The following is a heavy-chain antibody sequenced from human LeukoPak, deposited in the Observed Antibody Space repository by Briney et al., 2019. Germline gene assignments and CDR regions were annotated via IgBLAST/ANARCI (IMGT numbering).Heavy chain of an antibody. CDR2: ISRSGSTI. V-gene: IGHV3-11*01. CDR3: ARGLQQLIPVTTIRRNYHYYGMDV. J-gene: IGHJ6*02. Sequence: GGSLRLSCAASGFTFNDYYMNWIRQAPGKGLEWVSYISRSGSTIYYTDSVKGRFTISRDNAKNSLYLQMNSLRAEDTAVYYCARGLQQLIPVTTIRRNYHYYGMDVWGQGTTVTVSS. CDR1: GFTFNDYY. D-gene: IGHD4-17*01.